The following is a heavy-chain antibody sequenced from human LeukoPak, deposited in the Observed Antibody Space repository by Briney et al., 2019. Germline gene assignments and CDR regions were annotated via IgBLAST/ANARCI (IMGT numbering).Heavy chain of an antibody. D-gene: IGHD3-16*01. CDR3: ARRWGSPYYYYYMDV. CDR1: GGSFSGYY. Sequence: SETLSLTCAVYGGSFSGYYWSWIRQPPGKGLEWIGEINHSGSTNYNPSLKSRVTISVGTSKNQFSLKLSSVTAADTAVYYCARRWGSPYYYYYMDVWGKGTTVTVSS. CDR2: INHSGST. J-gene: IGHJ6*03. V-gene: IGHV4-34*01.